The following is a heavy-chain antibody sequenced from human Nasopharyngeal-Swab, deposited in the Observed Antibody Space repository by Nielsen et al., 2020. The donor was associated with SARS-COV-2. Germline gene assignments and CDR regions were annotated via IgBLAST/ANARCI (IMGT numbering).Heavy chain of an antibody. CDR1: GGSVRSGSYY. V-gene: IGHV4-61*01. J-gene: IGHJ5*02. D-gene: IGHD6-19*01. Sequence: SETLSLTSTVSGGSVRSGSYYWSWIRQPPGKGLEWIGYIYYSGSTNYNPSLKSRVTRSVSTTKNTFSLKLSSVTAADTAVYYCARAGISVAGTPETNWFDPWGQGTLVTVSS. CDR2: IYYSGST. CDR3: ARAGISVAGTPETNWFDP.